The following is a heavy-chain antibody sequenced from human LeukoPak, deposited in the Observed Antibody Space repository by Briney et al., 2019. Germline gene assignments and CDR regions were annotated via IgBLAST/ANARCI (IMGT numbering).Heavy chain of an antibody. CDR3: AREYDTAQALSAGEIYGMDV. CDR1: GFTFSDYY. CDR2: ISSSGSTI. Sequence: LVQPGRSLRLSCAASGFTFSDYYMSWIRQAPGKGLEWVSYISSSGSTIYYADSVKGRFTISRDNAENSLYLQMNSLRAEDTAVYYCAREYDTAQALSAGEIYGMDVWGQGTTVTVSS. V-gene: IGHV3-11*01. D-gene: IGHD5-18*01. J-gene: IGHJ6*02.